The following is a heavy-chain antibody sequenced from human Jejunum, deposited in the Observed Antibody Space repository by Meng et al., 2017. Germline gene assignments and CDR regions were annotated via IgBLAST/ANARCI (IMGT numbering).Heavy chain of an antibody. CDR2: IYRGGRT. Sequence: GSSLMISCAASGFTVSINYMSWVRQAPGKGLEWVSGIYRGGRTYYADYVQGRYTISRDNSKNTLYLKMTNLRSEDTAVYYCARDGQREQYYYSGSASAFDFWGQGTMVTVSS. J-gene: IGHJ4*02. D-gene: IGHD2-15*01. CDR3: ARDGQREQYYYSGSASAFDF. CDR1: GFTVSINY. V-gene: IGHV3-66*02.